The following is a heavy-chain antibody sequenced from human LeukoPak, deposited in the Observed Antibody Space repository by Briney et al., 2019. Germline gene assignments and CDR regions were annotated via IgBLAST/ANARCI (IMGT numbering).Heavy chain of an antibody. V-gene: IGHV3-20*04. CDR1: GFTFDDYG. CDR2: INWNGGST. D-gene: IGHD3-9*01. J-gene: IGHJ3*02. CDR3: ARDFLAGPVLRYFDWLLPLAFDI. Sequence: GGSLRLSCAASGFTFDDYGMSWVRQAPGKGLEWVSGINWNGGSTGYADSVKGRFTISRDNAKNSLYLQMNSLRAEDTALYYCARDFLAGPVLRYFDWLLPLAFDIWGQGTMVTVSS.